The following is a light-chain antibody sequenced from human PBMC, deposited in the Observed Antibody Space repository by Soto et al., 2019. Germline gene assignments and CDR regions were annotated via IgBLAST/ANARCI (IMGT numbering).Light chain of an antibody. V-gene: IGLV2-14*01. CDR3: SSYTSSSTLV. Sequence: QSASVSGSPGQSITISCTGTSSDVGGYNYVSWYQQHPGKAPKLMIYEVTNRPSGVSNRFSGSKSGNTASLTISGLQADDDTDYYCSSYTSSSTLVFGGGTKLTVL. CDR1: SSDVGGYNY. J-gene: IGLJ3*02. CDR2: EVT.